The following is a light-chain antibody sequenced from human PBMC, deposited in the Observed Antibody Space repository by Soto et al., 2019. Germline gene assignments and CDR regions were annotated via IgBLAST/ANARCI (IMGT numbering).Light chain of an antibody. Sequence: QSALTQPASVSGSPGQAIAISCTGTSSDVGAYNYVSWYQQHPGKAPKLMIYDVYNRPSGVSNRFSGSKSGNTASLTISGLQAEDEADYYCRSYTSSTTPVVFGGGTKVTVL. CDR2: DVY. V-gene: IGLV2-14*01. J-gene: IGLJ2*01. CDR1: SSDVGAYNY. CDR3: RSYTSSTTPVV.